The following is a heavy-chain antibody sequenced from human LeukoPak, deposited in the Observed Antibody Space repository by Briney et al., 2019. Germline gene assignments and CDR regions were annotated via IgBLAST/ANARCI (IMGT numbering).Heavy chain of an antibody. CDR1: GYTFTGYY. CDR3: ASRYYYGSGSPTWRYYYYMDV. D-gene: IGHD3-10*01. J-gene: IGHJ6*03. Sequence: ASVKVSCKASGYTFTGYYVHWVRQAPGQGLEWMGGIIPIFGTANYAQKFQGRVTITADESTSTAYMELSSLRSEDTAVYYCASRYYYGSGSPTWRYYYYMDVWGKGTTVTISS. CDR2: IIPIFGTA. V-gene: IGHV1-69*13.